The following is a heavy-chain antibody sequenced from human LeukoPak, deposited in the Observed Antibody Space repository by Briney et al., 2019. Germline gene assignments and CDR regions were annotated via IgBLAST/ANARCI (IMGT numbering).Heavy chain of an antibody. Sequence: GGSLRLSCAASGFSFTNYWMSWVRQAPGKGLEWVANVKEDGTTKQYVDSVKGRFTVSRDNAKNSLYLQMDSLRAEDTAVYYCVSQEVVPRWGQGTLVSVSS. D-gene: IGHD2-15*01. J-gene: IGHJ4*02. CDR2: VKEDGTTK. CDR3: VSQEVVPR. V-gene: IGHV3-7*01. CDR1: GFSFTNYW.